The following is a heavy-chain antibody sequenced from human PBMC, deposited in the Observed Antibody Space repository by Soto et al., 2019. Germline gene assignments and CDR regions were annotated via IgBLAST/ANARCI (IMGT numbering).Heavy chain of an antibody. D-gene: IGHD6-19*01. CDR3: ARAVAVPADFDY. Sequence: QVQLVQSGAEEKKPGASVKVSCKASGYTFTAYAMHWVRQAPGQRLEWMGWINAGNGNTKYSQKFQGRVTITRDTSASSAYMELSSLRSEDTAVYYCARAVAVPADFDYWGQGTLVTVSS. CDR2: INAGNGNT. CDR1: GYTFTAYA. V-gene: IGHV1-3*05. J-gene: IGHJ4*02.